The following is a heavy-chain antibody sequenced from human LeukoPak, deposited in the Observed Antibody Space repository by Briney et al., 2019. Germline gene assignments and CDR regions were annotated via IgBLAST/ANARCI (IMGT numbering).Heavy chain of an antibody. J-gene: IGHJ4*02. Sequence: PGGSLRLCCAASGFTFRSFEMNWVRQAPGKGLEWLSYIGTIGSPIYYADSVMGRFTISRDNARNSLCLQMNSLRVEDTAVYYCASFYDSSGRDYWGQGTLVTVSS. V-gene: IGHV3-48*03. CDR3: ASFYDSSGRDY. CDR2: IGTIGSPI. D-gene: IGHD3-22*01. CDR1: GFTFRSFE.